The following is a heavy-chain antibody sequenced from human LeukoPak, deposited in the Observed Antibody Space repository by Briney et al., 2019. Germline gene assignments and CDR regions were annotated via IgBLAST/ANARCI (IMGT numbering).Heavy chain of an antibody. Sequence: PGGSLRLSCAASGFTFSSYGMHWVRQAPGKGLEWVAFIRYDGSNKYYADSVKGRFTISIDNSKNTLYLQMNSLRAEDTAVYYCAKVPSNHCSSTSCYSPDAFDIWGQGTMVTVSS. CDR1: GFTFSSYG. J-gene: IGHJ3*02. V-gene: IGHV3-30*02. D-gene: IGHD2-2*01. CDR3: AKVPSNHCSSTSCYSPDAFDI. CDR2: IRYDGSNK.